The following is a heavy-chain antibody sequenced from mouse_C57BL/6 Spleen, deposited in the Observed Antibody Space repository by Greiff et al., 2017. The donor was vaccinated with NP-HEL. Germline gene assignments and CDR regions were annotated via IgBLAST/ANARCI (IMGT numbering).Heavy chain of an antibody. CDR2: ISSGGSYT. V-gene: IGHV5-6*01. Sequence: EVQRVESGGDLVKPGGSLKLSCAASGFTFSSYGMSWVRQTPDKRLEWVATISSGGSYTYYPDSVKGRFTISRDNAKNNLYRQMSSLKSEDTAMYYCARQYYGSPDYWGQGTTLTVSS. CDR3: ARQYYGSPDY. D-gene: IGHD1-1*01. CDR1: GFTFSSYG. J-gene: IGHJ2*01.